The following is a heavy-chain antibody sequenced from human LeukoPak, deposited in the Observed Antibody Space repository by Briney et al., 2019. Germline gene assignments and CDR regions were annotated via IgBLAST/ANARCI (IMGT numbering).Heavy chain of an antibody. V-gene: IGHV4-59*01. Sequence: SETLSLTCTVSGGSISSYYWSWIRQPPGKGLEWIGYIYYSGSTNYNPSLKSRVTISVDTSKNQFSLKLSSVTAADTPVYYCACLTTADAFDIWGQGTMVTVSS. CDR2: IYYSGST. CDR3: ACLTTADAFDI. J-gene: IGHJ3*02. D-gene: IGHD3-22*01. CDR1: GGSISSYY.